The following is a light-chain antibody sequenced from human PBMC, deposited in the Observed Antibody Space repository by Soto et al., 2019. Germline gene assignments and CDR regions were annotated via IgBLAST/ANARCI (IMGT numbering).Light chain of an antibody. Sequence: QSALTQPASVSGSPGQSITISCTGTSSDVGSYNLVSWYQQHPGKAPKLMIYEGSKRPSGVSNRFSGSKSGNTASLTISGLQAEDEADYYCCSYAGSSRVLGGGTKRTVL. V-gene: IGLV2-23*01. J-gene: IGLJ3*02. CDR2: EGS. CDR3: CSYAGSSRV. CDR1: SSDVGSYNL.